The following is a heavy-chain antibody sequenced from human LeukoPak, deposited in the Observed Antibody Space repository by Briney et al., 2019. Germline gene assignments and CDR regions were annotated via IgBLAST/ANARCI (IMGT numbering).Heavy chain of an antibody. V-gene: IGHV1-3*01. D-gene: IGHD3-10*01. CDR2: INAGNGNT. J-gene: IGHJ4*02. CDR1: GYTFTSYV. Sequence: ASVKVCCKASGYTFTSYVMHWVSQAPGQRPEWMGWINAGNGNTKYSQKFQGRVTITRDTSASTAYMELSSLRSEDTAVYYCASSGFGESFDYWGQGTLVTVSS. CDR3: ASSGFGESFDY.